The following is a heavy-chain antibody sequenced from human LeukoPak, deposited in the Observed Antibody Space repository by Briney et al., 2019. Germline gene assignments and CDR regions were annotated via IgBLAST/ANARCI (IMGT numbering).Heavy chain of an antibody. J-gene: IGHJ6*02. V-gene: IGHV4-34*01. D-gene: IGHD6-25*01. CDR3: ARENRGSGYYYYGMDV. Sequence: PSETLSLTCAVYGGSFSGYYWSWIRQPPGKGLEWIGEINHSGSTNYNPSLKSRVTISVDTSKNQFSLKLSSVTAADTAVYYCARENRGSGYYYYGMDVWGQGTTVTVSS. CDR1: GGSFSGYY. CDR2: INHSGST.